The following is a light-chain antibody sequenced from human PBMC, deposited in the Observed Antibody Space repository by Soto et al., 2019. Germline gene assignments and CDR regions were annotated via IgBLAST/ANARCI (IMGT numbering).Light chain of an antibody. J-gene: IGLJ1*01. CDR2: EDY. CDR1: NTDVQNYNF. Sequence: QSVPTQPDSVSWSPGQSINIAGTGINTDVQNYNFLSWYQQHPGKAPKLMIYEDYKRPSGVSNRFSGSKSRNTASLTISGLQTEDEADYYCCSHGFLNTPHVCATG. V-gene: IGLV2-23*01. CDR3: CSHGFLNTPHV.